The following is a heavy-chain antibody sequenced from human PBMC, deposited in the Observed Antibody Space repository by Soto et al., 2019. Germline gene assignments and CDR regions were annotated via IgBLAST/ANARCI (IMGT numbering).Heavy chain of an antibody. CDR1: GFTFSSYA. CDR2: ISGSGGST. Sequence: PGGSLRLSCAASGFTFSSYAMSWVRQAPGKGLEWVSAISGSGGSTYYADPVKGRFTISRDNSKNTLYLQMNSLRAEDTAVYYCAKKEDCGGDCYPHFDYWGQGTLVTVSS. CDR3: AKKEDCGGDCYPHFDY. J-gene: IGHJ4*02. V-gene: IGHV3-23*01. D-gene: IGHD2-21*02.